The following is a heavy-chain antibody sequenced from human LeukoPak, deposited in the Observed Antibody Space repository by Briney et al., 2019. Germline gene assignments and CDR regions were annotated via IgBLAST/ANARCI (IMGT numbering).Heavy chain of an antibody. V-gene: IGHV3-23*01. CDR1: GFTFSSYA. Sequence: GGSLRLSCAASGFTFSSYAMTWVRQAPEEGLEWVSTVSGDGINTYYADFVKGRFTISRDNSKNTLYLQMNSLRADDTAVYYCAKDRGYGSGRDFDYWGQGTLVTVSS. D-gene: IGHD3-10*01. CDR3: AKDRGYGSGRDFDY. CDR2: VSGDGINT. J-gene: IGHJ4*02.